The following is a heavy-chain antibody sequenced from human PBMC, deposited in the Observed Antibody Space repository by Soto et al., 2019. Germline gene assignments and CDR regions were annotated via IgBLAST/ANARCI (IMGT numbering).Heavy chain of an antibody. V-gene: IGHV1-8*01. CDR1: GYTSTSYD. CDR2: MNPNSGNT. J-gene: IGHJ4*02. Sequence: ASVKVSCKASGYTSTSYDINWVRQATGQGLEWMGWMNPNSGNTGYARKFQGRVTMTRNTSISTAYMELSSLRSEDTAVYYCARGGSYDFWSGTMEYYFDYWGQGTLVTVSS. CDR3: ARGGSYDFWSGTMEYYFDY. D-gene: IGHD3-3*01.